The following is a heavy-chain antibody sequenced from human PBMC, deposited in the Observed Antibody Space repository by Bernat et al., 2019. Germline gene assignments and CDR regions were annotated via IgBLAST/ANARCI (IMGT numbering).Heavy chain of an antibody. J-gene: IGHJ4*02. D-gene: IGHD1-26*01. CDR1: GFSFSSYG. V-gene: IGHV3-30*18. CDR3: AKDVGTYAFDY. Sequence: QVQLVESGGGVVQPGGSLRLSCAASGFSFSSYGMHWVRQAPGKGLEWVAVISYDGSNKYYADSVKGRFTISRDNSKNTLYLQMNSLRAEDTAVYYCAKDVGTYAFDYWGQGTLVTVSS. CDR2: ISYDGSNK.